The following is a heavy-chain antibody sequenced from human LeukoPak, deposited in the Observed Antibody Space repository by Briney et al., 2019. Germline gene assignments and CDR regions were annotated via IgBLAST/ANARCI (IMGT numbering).Heavy chain of an antibody. CDR1: GFTFSSYS. V-gene: IGHV3-21*04. CDR2: ISSSSYI. D-gene: IGHD5-12*01. J-gene: IGHJ3*02. CDR3: ARGYSGYDYGAFDI. Sequence: SGGSLRLSCAASGFTFSSYSMNWVRQAPGKGLEWVSSISSSSYIYYADSVKGRFTISRDNSKNTLYLQMNSLRAEDTAVYYCARGYSGYDYGAFDIWGQGTMVTVSS.